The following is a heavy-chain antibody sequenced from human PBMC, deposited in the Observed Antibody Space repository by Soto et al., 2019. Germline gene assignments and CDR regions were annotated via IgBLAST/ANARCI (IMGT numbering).Heavy chain of an antibody. D-gene: IGHD2-2*02. V-gene: IGHV1-18*01. CDR3: ARFGRFQTERYGSSTSCYNPYGMDV. CDR1: GYTFTSYG. Sequence: QVQLVQSGAEVKKPGASVKVSCKASGYTFTSYGISWVRQAPGQGLEWMGWISADNGNTNYAQKLQGRVTMTTDTSTSTAYMELRSLRSDDTAVYYCARFGRFQTERYGSSTSCYNPYGMDVWGQGTTVTVSS. J-gene: IGHJ6*02. CDR2: ISADNGNT.